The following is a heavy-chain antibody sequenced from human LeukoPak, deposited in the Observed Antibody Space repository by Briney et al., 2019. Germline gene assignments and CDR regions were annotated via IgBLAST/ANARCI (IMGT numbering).Heavy chain of an antibody. D-gene: IGHD2-21*02. Sequence: SETLSLTCTVSGGSISSSSYYWGWIRQPPGKGLEWIGEINHSGSTNYNPSLKSRVTISVDTSKNQFSLKLSSVTAADTAVYYCARGGDYFYYYYYMDVWGKGTTVTVSS. CDR1: GGSISSSSYY. CDR2: INHSGST. J-gene: IGHJ6*03. V-gene: IGHV4-39*07. CDR3: ARGGDYFYYYYYMDV.